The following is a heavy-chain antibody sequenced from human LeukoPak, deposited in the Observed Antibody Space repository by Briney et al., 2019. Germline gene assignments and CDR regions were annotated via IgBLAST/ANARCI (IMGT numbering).Heavy chain of an antibody. Sequence: SETLSLTCTVSGGSISSYYWSWIRQPPGKGLEGIGYIYYSGSTNYNPSLKSRVTISVDTSKNQFSLKLSSVTAADTAVYYCATDMGYYATSGYHYSESHDYSGQGTLVTASS. V-gene: IGHV4-59*01. CDR2: IYYSGST. J-gene: IGHJ4*02. CDR1: GGSISSYY. CDR3: ATDMGYYATSGYHYSESHDY. D-gene: IGHD3-22*01.